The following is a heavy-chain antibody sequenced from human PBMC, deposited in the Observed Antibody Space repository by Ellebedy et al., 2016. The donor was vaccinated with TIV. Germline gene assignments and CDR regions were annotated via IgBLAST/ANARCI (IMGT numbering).Heavy chain of an antibody. D-gene: IGHD2-2*01. CDR3: ASSLSGTMTRDY. CDR1: GFTVDSNY. CDR2: ISITSSYI. J-gene: IGHJ4*02. V-gene: IGHV3-21*01. Sequence: GESLKISCAVSGFTVDSNYVSWVRQAPGKGLEWVSSISITSSYIYYADSVRGRFTISRDNAKNSLYLQMNSLRAEDTAVYYCASSLSGTMTRDYWGQGTLVTVSS.